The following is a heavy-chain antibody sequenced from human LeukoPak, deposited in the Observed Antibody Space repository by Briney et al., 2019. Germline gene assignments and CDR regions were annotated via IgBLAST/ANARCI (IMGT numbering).Heavy chain of an antibody. Sequence: GGSLRLSCAASEFSVGSNYMTWVRQAPGKGLEWVAVISYDGSNKYYADSVKGRFTISRDNSKNTLYLQMNSLRAEDTAVYYCARELKYYDSSGPFDYWGQGTLVTVSS. J-gene: IGHJ4*02. CDR1: EFSVGSNY. V-gene: IGHV3-30*03. CDR3: ARELKYYDSSGPFDY. CDR2: ISYDGSNK. D-gene: IGHD3-22*01.